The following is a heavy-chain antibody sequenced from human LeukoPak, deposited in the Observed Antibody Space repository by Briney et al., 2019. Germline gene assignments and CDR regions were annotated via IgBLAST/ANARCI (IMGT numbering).Heavy chain of an antibody. CDR1: GFTFTSQG. Sequence: GGSLRLSCAASGFTFTSQGMAWVRQAPAKGLEWVSAITGSGDNTYYADSVKGRFTISRNNSKNTLYLQMNSLSAEDTAVYYCAKMQGYFDLWGRGTLVAVSS. CDR3: AKMQGYFDL. CDR2: ITGSGDNT. V-gene: IGHV3-23*01. J-gene: IGHJ2*01.